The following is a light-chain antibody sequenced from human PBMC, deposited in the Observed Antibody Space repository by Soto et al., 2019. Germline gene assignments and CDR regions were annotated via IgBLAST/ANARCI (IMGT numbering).Light chain of an antibody. J-gene: IGKJ1*01. V-gene: IGKV1-6*02. CDR3: LQDHGYPWT. CDR1: QGIRTD. Sequence: AIQMTQSPPSLSASVGDTVTITCRAGQGIRTDLDWYQQKPGKAPKLLISAASSLQSEVPSRFSGSGSGTDFTRTISGLQREDFATYYCLQDHGYPWTFRQGTKV. CDR2: AAS.